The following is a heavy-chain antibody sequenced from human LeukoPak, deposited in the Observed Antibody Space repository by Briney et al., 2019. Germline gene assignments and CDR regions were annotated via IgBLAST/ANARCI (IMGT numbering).Heavy chain of an antibody. CDR1: GFTFSSYG. Sequence: GGSLRLSCAASGFTFSSYGMHWVRQAPGKGLEWVAFIRYDGSNKYYADSVKGRFTISRDNSKNTLYLQMNRLRAEDTAVYYCAKGFSGPGYGSGSYSILPFDYWGQGTLVTVSS. CDR2: IRYDGSNK. D-gene: IGHD3-10*01. V-gene: IGHV3-30*02. CDR3: AKGFSGPGYGSGSYSILPFDY. J-gene: IGHJ4*02.